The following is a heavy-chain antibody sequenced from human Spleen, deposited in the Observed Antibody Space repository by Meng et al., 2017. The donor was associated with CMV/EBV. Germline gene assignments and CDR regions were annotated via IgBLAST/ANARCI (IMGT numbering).Heavy chain of an antibody. CDR3: ASATRGSWTSPYYFDY. D-gene: IGHD2-15*01. CDR2: INPGGGST. V-gene: IGHV1-46*01. J-gene: IGHJ4*02. CDR1: GYTFTSHY. Sequence: ASVKVSCKASGYTFTSHYINWVRQAPGQGLEWMGIINPGGGSTNYAQKFLGRVTMTRDTSTSTVYMELSSLRSEDTAVYYCASATRGSWTSPYYFDYWGQGTLVTVSS.